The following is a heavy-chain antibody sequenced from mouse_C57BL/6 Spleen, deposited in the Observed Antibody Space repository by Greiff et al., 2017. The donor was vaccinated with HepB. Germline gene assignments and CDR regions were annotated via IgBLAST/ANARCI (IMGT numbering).Heavy chain of an antibody. J-gene: IGHJ3*01. CDR1: GYSITSGYY. CDR2: ISYDGSN. CDR3: ARGGTGTVAY. Sequence: EVHLVESGPGLVKPSQSLSLTCSVTGYSITSGYYWNWIRQFPGNKLEWMGYISYDGSNNYNPSLKNRISITRDTSKNQFFLKLNSVTTEDTATYYCARGGTGTVAYWGQGTLVTVSA. V-gene: IGHV3-6*01. D-gene: IGHD4-1*01.